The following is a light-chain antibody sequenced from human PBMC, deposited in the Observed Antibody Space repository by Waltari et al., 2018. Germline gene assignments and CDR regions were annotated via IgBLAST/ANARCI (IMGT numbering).Light chain of an antibody. CDR1: QIISNW. CDR3: QQYNSYWT. CDR2: KAS. V-gene: IGKV1-5*03. J-gene: IGKJ1*01. Sequence: DIQMTQSPSTLSASVGDRVTITCRASQIISNWLAWYQQKPGEAPKLLIYKASTLESGVPSRFSGSGSGTEFTLTISSLQPDDFATYYCQQYNSYWTFGQGTKVEIK.